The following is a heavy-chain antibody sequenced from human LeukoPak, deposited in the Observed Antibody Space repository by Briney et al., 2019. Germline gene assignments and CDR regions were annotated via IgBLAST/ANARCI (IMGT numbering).Heavy chain of an antibody. V-gene: IGHV3-23*01. CDR1: GFTFSSNG. D-gene: IGHD3-16*01. Sequence: GGSLRLSCAASGFTFSSNGMSWGRAAPGGGLEWASAISGSGGSTYYADSVKGRFTISRDNTKNTLYLQMNSLRAEDTAVYYCARERAGERPRPLLNYYYMDVWGKGTTVTISS. CDR2: ISGSGGST. CDR3: ARERAGERPRPLLNYYYMDV. J-gene: IGHJ6*03.